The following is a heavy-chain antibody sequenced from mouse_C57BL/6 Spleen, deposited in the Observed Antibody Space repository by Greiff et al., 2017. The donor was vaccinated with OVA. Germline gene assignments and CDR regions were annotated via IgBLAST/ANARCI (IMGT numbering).Heavy chain of an antibody. CDR2: ISDGGSYT. CDR1: GFTFSSYA. D-gene: IGHD2-4*01. J-gene: IGHJ3*01. V-gene: IGHV5-4*01. CDR3: AREDDYDEFAY. Sequence: EVKVVESGGGLVKPGGSLKLSCAASGFTFSSYAMSWVRQTPEKRLEWVATISDGGSYTYYPDNVKGRFTISRDNAKNNLYLQMSHLKSEDTAMYYCAREDDYDEFAYWGQGTLVTVSA.